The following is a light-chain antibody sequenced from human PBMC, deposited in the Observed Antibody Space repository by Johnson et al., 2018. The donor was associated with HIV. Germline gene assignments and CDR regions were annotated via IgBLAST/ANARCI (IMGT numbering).Light chain of an antibody. J-gene: IGLJ1*01. CDR3: GTWHSSKSTGGV. V-gene: IGLV1-51*02. CDR2: EHN. CDR1: SSNIGNTY. Sequence: QYVLTPPPSVSAAPGQTVTISCSGYSSNIGNTYVSWYQQLPGPAPKLLIYEHNKRPSGIPDRISGSKSGTSSTLGITGLQTGDEADYYCGTWHSSKSTGGVFGSGTKVTGL.